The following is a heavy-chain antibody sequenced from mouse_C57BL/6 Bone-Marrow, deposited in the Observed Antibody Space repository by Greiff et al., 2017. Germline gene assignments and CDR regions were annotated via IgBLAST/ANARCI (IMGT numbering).Heavy chain of an antibody. CDR2: IYPGDGDT. CDR1: GYAFSSSW. Sequence: QVQLKESGPELVKPGASVKISCKASGYAFSSSWMNWVKQRPGKGLEWIGRIYPGDGDTNYNGKFKGKATLTADKSSSTAYMQLSSLTSEDSAVYCCARRAFPTVVARGYYYAMDYWGQGTSVTVSS. CDR3: ARRAFPTVVARGYYYAMDY. V-gene: IGHV1-82*01. J-gene: IGHJ4*01. D-gene: IGHD1-1*01.